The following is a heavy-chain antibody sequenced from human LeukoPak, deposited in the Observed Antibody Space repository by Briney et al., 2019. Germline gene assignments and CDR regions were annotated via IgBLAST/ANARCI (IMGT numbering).Heavy chain of an antibody. CDR1: GFTFSIYG. J-gene: IGHJ5*02. D-gene: IGHD3-10*01. Sequence: GGSLRLSCAASGFTFSIYGMHWVREARGKGREGVAFIRYDGNNKYYADSVKGRFTIHRDNYNNTLYLQMNSLRAEDTAVYYCAKYTYYYGSGSYYLNWFDPWGQGTLVTVSS. CDR3: AKYTYYYGSGSYYLNWFDP. CDR2: IRYDGNNK. V-gene: IGHV3-30*02.